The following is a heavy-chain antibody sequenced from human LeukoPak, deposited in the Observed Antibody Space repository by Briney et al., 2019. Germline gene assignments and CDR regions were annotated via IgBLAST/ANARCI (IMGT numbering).Heavy chain of an antibody. Sequence: QTGGSLRLSCAASGFTFSSYAMSWVRQAPGKGLEWVSAISGSGGSIYYADSVKGRFTISRDNSKNTLYLQMNSLRAEDTAVYYCAKDRGSGSYFDYWGQGTLVTVSS. CDR1: GFTFSSYA. J-gene: IGHJ4*02. CDR2: ISGSGGSI. D-gene: IGHD1-26*01. V-gene: IGHV3-23*01. CDR3: AKDRGSGSYFDY.